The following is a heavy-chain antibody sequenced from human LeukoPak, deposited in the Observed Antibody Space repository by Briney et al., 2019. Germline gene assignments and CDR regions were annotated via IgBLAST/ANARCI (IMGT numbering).Heavy chain of an antibody. CDR3: ARPGDSSGYYHTWVY. V-gene: IGHV5-51*01. Sequence: GESLKIFCKGSGYSFNAYYIAWVRQMPGKDLEWMGAIYPGDSDTTYSPSLQGQATISADKSATTAYLQWNSLKASDTAMYYCARPGDSSGYYHTWVYWGQGTLVTVSS. CDR2: IYPGDSDT. D-gene: IGHD3-22*01. J-gene: IGHJ4*02. CDR1: GYSFNAYY.